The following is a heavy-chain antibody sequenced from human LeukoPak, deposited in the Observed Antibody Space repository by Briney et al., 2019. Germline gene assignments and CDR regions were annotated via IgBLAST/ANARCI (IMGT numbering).Heavy chain of an antibody. Sequence: GGSLRLSCAASGFTFSSYAMSWVRQAPGKGLEWVSAISGSGGSTYYADSVKGRFTISRDNSKNTLYLQMNSLRAEDTAVYYCAGAGTLGDAFDIWGQGTMVTVSS. CDR3: AGAGTLGDAFDI. V-gene: IGHV3-23*01. D-gene: IGHD6-19*01. CDR2: ISGSGGST. J-gene: IGHJ3*02. CDR1: GFTFSSYA.